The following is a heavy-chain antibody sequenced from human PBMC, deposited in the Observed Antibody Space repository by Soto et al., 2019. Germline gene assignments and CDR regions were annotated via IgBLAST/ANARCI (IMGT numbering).Heavy chain of an antibody. CDR2: ISYDGSNK. CDR3: AKVIASGTIFGY. D-gene: IGHD3-3*01. Sequence: LRLSCAASGFTFSSYGMHWVRRAPGKGLEWVAVISYDGSNKYYADSVKGRFTISRDNSKNTLYLQMNSLRAEDTAVYYCAKVIASGTIFGYWGQGTLVTVSS. CDR1: GFTFSSYG. V-gene: IGHV3-30*18. J-gene: IGHJ4*02.